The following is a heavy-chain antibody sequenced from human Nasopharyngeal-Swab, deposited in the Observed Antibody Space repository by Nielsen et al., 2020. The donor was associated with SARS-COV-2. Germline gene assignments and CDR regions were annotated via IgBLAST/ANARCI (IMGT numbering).Heavy chain of an antibody. J-gene: IGHJ4*02. D-gene: IGHD6-19*01. V-gene: IGHV1-24*01. CDR1: GYNLTEVS. CDR2: FDPEDGET. Sequence: SVNVSCKVSGYNLTEVSMHWVRQAPGKGLEWMGGFDPEDGETIYAQKFQGRVTMTEDTSTDTAYMELSSLRSEDTAVYYCATSMAVAGTQPPLYWGQGTLVTVSS. CDR3: ATSMAVAGTQPPLY.